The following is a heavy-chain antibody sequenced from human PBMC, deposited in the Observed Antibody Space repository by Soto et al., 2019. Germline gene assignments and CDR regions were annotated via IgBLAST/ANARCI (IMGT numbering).Heavy chain of an antibody. CDR3: AKTVVAATNWFDP. CDR2: IHHSGST. Sequence: QVQLQESGPGLVKPSQTLSLTCTVSGGSISSGGYSWTWIRQPPGEGLEWIGHIHHSGSTYYHPSLKSRLTISIDASKNQFSLNLSSVTVADTAVYHCAKTVVAATNWFDPWGQGTLVTVSS. V-gene: IGHV4-31*03. D-gene: IGHD2-15*01. CDR1: GGSISSGGYS. J-gene: IGHJ5*02.